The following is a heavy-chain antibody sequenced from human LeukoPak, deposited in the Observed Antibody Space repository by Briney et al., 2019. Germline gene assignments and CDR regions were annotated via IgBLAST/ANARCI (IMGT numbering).Heavy chain of an antibody. D-gene: IGHD3-10*01. CDR1: GYTFTSYS. Sequence: ASVKVSCKASGYTFTSYSMHWVRQAPGQGLEWMGIINPNGGSTIYAQKFQGRVTMTRDTSTSTVYMDLTSLRSGDTAVYYCARGGMVRDRRHFQFDHWGQGTLVTVSS. CDR2: INPNGGST. J-gene: IGHJ4*02. V-gene: IGHV1-46*01. CDR3: ARGGMVRDRRHFQFDH.